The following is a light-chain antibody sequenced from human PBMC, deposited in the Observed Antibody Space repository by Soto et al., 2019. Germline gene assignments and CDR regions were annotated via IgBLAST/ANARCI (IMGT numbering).Light chain of an antibody. CDR1: SSDVGGYNY. V-gene: IGLV2-8*01. J-gene: IGLJ2*01. CDR2: EVS. Sequence: QSALTQPPSASGSPGQSVTISCTGTSSDVGGYNYVSWYQQHPGKAPKLIIREVSKRPTGVPDRFSGSKSGNTASLTVSGLQADDEADYYCSSLAEFAGGHVVFGGGTKLTVL. CDR3: SSLAEFAGGHVV.